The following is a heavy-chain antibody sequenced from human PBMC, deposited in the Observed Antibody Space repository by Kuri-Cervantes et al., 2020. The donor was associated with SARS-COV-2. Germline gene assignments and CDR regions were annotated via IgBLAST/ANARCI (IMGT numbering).Heavy chain of an antibody. J-gene: IGHJ3*01. CDR1: GGLFSGYY. Sequence: GSLRLSCALYGGLFSGYYWSWIRQTPGKGLEWSGEINHCGSTNYNPSLKSRVTMSREMSRNECSITLSFVTAADTAVYFCAASLFPRQAFDVWTQGTMVTVSS. V-gene: IGHV4-34*01. CDR2: INHCGST. D-gene: IGHD2-21*01. CDR3: AASLFPRQAFDV.